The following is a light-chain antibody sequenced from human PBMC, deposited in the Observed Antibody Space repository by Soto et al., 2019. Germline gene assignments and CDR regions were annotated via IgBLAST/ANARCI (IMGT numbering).Light chain of an antibody. CDR2: AAS. CDR1: QSISSY. Sequence: DIQMTQPPSSLSASVGDRVTITCRASQSISSYLNWYQEKPGKAPKLLIYAASSLQSGVPSRFSGSGSGTDFTLTISSLQPEDFATYYCQQSYSTPITFGQGTLLEIK. J-gene: IGKJ5*01. V-gene: IGKV1-39*01. CDR3: QQSYSTPIT.